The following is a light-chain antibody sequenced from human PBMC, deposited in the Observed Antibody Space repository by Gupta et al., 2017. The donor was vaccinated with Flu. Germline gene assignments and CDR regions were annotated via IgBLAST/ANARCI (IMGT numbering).Light chain of an antibody. V-gene: IGLV1-44*01. J-gene: IGLJ2*01. CDR1: SSNIGSNT. CDR2: NDD. Sequence: GSSSNIGSNTVNWYQQFPGTAPKLLIYNDDQRPSGVPDRFSASKSGTSASLAISALQSEDEADYHCAAWDDSLNGGAFGGGTKLTVL. CDR3: AAWDDSLNGGA.